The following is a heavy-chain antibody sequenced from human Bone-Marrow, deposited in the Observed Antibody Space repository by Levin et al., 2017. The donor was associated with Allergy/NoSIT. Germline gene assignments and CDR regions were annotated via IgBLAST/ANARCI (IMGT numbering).Heavy chain of an antibody. CDR1: GFTFSTYS. J-gene: IGHJ4*02. CDR3: ARNLGDGRFPGDY. D-gene: IGHD5-24*01. V-gene: IGHV3-48*02. CDR2: ISSSSSTI. Sequence: GESLKISCAASGFTFSTYSMNWVRQAPGKGLEWVSYISSSSSTIYYADSVKGRFTISRDNAKDSLYLQMNSLRDVDTAVYYCARNLGDGRFPGDYWGQGTPVTVSS.